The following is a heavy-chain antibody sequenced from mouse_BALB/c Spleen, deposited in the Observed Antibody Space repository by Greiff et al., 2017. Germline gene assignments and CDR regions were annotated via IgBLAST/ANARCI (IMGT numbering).Heavy chain of an antibody. D-gene: IGHD2-10*02. CDR2: ISTYYGDA. V-gene: IGHV1S137*01. Sequence: QVQLQQSGAELVRPGVSVKISCKGSGYTFTDYAMHWVKQSHAKSLEWIGVISTYYGDASYNQKFKGKATMTVDKSSSTAYMELARLTSEDSAIYYCARSRYGEYGNLTYYAMDYWGQGTSVTVSS. CDR1: GYTFTDYA. J-gene: IGHJ4*01. CDR3: ARSRYGEYGNLTYYAMDY.